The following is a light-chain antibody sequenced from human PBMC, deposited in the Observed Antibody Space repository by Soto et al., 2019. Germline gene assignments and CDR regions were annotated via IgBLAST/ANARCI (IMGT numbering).Light chain of an antibody. CDR2: DAS. J-gene: IGKJ5*01. CDR3: QQRADWPIT. Sequence: EIVLTQSPATLCLSPGERATLSGRASQYITIYLAWYQQKPGQAPRLLIYDASNRATGIPARFSGSGSGTDFTLTISSLEPDDFAVYYCQQRADWPITFGQGTRLEIK. V-gene: IGKV3-11*01. CDR1: QYITIY.